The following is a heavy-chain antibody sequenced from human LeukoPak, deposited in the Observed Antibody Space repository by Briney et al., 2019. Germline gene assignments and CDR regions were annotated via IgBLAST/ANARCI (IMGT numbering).Heavy chain of an antibody. Sequence: GGSLGLSCAASGFSFVDYAMHWVRQAPGKGLEWVSLISGDGGSTYYADSVKGRFTISRDNSKDSLYLQMNSLRIEDTAFYYCAKVGLSIAVAGRYYYYGLDVWGQGTTVTVSS. J-gene: IGHJ6*02. CDR2: ISGDGGST. CDR1: GFSFVDYA. V-gene: IGHV3-43*02. CDR3: AKVGLSIAVAGRYYYYGLDV. D-gene: IGHD6-19*01.